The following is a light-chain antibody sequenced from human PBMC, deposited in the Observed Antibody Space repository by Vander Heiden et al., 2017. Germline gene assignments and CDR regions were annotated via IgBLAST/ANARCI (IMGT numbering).Light chain of an antibody. J-gene: IGKJ4*01. V-gene: IGKV1-27*01. CDR2: AAF. Sequence: DIQMTHSPSSLSASVGDRVTITCRASQGIGNYLAWYQQKPGKVPKPLIYAAFTLQSGVPSRFSGSGSGTDFTLTITSLQPEDVATYYCQNYYSGPLTFGGGTKVEIK. CDR1: QGIGNY. CDR3: QNYYSGPLT.